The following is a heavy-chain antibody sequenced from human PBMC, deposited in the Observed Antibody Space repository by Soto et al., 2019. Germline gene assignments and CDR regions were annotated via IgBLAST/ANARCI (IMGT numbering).Heavy chain of an antibody. V-gene: IGHV4-59*01. J-gene: IGHJ4*02. CDR1: GGSIRSYY. Sequence: SETLSLTCTVSGGSIRSYYWTWIRQPPGKGLEWLGYIFYSGSTFYNPSLKSRVTISIHTSKSQFSLQLTSVTAADTAVYYCARGAANTAMVDSWGQGTLVTVSS. D-gene: IGHD5-18*01. CDR3: ARGAANTAMVDS. CDR2: IFYSGST.